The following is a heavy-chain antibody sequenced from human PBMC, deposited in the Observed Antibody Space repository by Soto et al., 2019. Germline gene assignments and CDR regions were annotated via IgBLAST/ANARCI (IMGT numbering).Heavy chain of an antibody. V-gene: IGHV3-15*01. CDR3: STDSYDFVWGSYRFLQY. J-gene: IGHJ4*02. CDR2: IKRKTDGATT. D-gene: IGHD3-16*02. CDR1: GFLSNNAW. Sequence: PGGSLRLSCEVAGFLSNNAWKSWVRQPPGKVLEWVGRIKRKTDGATTDYAPPVRSRFTISRDDSKNTLYQQRNSLKTEDTAVYFCSTDSYDFVWGSYRFLQYRGQGTLVTVSS.